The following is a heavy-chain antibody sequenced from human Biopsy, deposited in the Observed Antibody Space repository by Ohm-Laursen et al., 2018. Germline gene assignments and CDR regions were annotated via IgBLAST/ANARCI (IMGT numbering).Heavy chain of an antibody. V-gene: IGHV1-2*06. Sequence: ASVKASCKVSGYPFSNYYLFWARQAPGQGLEWMGRNNPNSGETVFARNFQGRATMTRDTAISTVYMVLRNLTPDDTSVYFRARMEQPHDYWGQGTLVTVSS. J-gene: IGHJ4*02. CDR2: NNPNSGET. D-gene: IGHD6-13*01. CDR3: ARMEQPHDY. CDR1: GYPFSNYY.